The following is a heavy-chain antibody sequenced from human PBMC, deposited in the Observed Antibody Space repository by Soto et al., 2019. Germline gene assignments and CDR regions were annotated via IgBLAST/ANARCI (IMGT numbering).Heavy chain of an antibody. CDR2: INTGGRAT. CDR3: ARELPRGVAVAAKDY. J-gene: IGHJ4*02. D-gene: IGHD6-13*01. CDR1: RFTFSNHA. Sequence: GSLRLSCAASRFTFSNHAMSWVRQAPGKGLVWVARINTGGRATSYAESVKGRFTISRDNDKDTLYLHMSSLRVDDTAVYYCARELPRGVAVAAKDYWGQGT. V-gene: IGHV3-23*03.